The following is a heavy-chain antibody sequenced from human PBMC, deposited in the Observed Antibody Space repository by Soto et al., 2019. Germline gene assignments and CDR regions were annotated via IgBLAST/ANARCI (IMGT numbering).Heavy chain of an antibody. CDR1: CGSISSYY. J-gene: IGHJ3*02. V-gene: IGHV4-59*01. CDR2: IYYSGST. Sequence: SSETLSLTCTVSCGSISSYYWSWIRQPPGKGLEWIGYIYYSGSTNYNPSLKSRVTISVDTSKNQFSLKLSSVTAADTAVYYCARGARRADAFDIWGQGTMVTVSS. CDR3: ARGARRADAFDI.